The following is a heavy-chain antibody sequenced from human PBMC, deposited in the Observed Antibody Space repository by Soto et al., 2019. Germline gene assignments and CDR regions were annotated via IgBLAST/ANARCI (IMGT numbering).Heavy chain of an antibody. CDR1: GASITTYY. CDR2: ISYSGST. CDR3: ARDWDSSGLFDP. V-gene: IGHV4-59*01. J-gene: IGHJ5*02. D-gene: IGHD3-10*01. Sequence: ETLSLTCSVSGASITTYYWSWIRQPPGKGLEWIGSISYSGSTKYNPSLESRVMISLDTSKNQFSLRLTSVTAADTALYYCARDWDSSGLFDPWGQGALVTVSS.